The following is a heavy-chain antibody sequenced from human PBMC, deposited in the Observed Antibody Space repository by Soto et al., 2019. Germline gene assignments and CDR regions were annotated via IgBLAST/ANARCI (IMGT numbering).Heavy chain of an antibody. CDR3: VIFSGIAPGIAAAGTVRFYGMDV. Sequence: GGSLRLSCAGSGFTLSDHYIDWVRQAPGKGLEWVGRSRGKAQGYSTEYAASVKGRFTTSRDDSKNTLYLQMNSLRAEDTAVYYCVIFSGIAPGIAAAGTVRFYGMDVWGQGTTVTVS. CDR2: SRGKAQGYST. J-gene: IGHJ6*02. CDR1: GFTLSDHY. D-gene: IGHD6-13*01. V-gene: IGHV3-72*01.